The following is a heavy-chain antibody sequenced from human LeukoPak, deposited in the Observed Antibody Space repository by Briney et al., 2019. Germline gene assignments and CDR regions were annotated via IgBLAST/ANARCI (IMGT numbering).Heavy chain of an antibody. Sequence: PGGSLRLSCAASGFTFSNYGMSGVRQAPGKGLEWVSAISGSGGSTFYADSVKGRFTISRDNSKNTLYLQMNSLRAEDTAVYYCTRGSRPVYSYGREEYYYMDVWGKGTTVTVSS. J-gene: IGHJ6*03. CDR2: ISGSGGST. CDR3: TRGSRPVYSYGREEYYYMDV. D-gene: IGHD4-11*01. CDR1: GFTFSNYG. V-gene: IGHV3-23*01.